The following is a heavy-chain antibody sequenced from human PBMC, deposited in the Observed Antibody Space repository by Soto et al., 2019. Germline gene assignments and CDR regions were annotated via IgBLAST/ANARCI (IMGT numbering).Heavy chain of an antibody. V-gene: IGHV4-30-4*01. J-gene: IGHJ6*02. CDR3: ARGLVIRPYYYHGMDV. D-gene: IGHD3-9*01. CDR1: GGSISSGDYF. Sequence: QVQLQESGPGLVKPSQTLSLTCTVSGGSISSGDYFWSWIRQSPGKGLEWIGYISSIGSTYYNPSLKSRVSVSRDTSKDQCSLELSSVTTTDTAVYYCARGLVIRPYYYHGMDVWGQGTTVTVYS. CDR2: ISSIGST.